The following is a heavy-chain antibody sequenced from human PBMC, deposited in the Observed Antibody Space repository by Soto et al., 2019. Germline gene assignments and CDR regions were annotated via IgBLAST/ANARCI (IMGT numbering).Heavy chain of an antibody. CDR2: IYYSGST. J-gene: IGHJ6*03. D-gene: IGHD4-17*01. CDR1: GGSISSYY. V-gene: IGHV4-59*01. CDR3: SFLVIVYCDFTYYHYYYMDV. Sequence: PSETLSLTCTVAGGSISSYYWSWIRQPPGKGLEWIGYIYYSGSTNYNPSLKSRVTISADTSKNQFSLKMSSVTAADTAVCYCSFLVIVYCDFTYYHYYYMDVWGKGTTVTVSS.